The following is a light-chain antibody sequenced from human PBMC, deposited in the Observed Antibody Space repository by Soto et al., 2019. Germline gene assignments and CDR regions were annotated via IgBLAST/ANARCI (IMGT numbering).Light chain of an antibody. CDR1: RSDIGASIY. CDR3: NSYTTSNTLA. V-gene: IGLV2-14*01. CDR2: DVN. J-gene: IGLJ2*01. Sequence: QSALTQPASVSGSPGQSITISCTGTRSDIGASIYVSWFQQYPGEAPKCMIYDVNNRPSGVSNRFSGSKSGSTASLTISGLQAEDEAVYYCNSYTTSNTLALGGGTKLTVL.